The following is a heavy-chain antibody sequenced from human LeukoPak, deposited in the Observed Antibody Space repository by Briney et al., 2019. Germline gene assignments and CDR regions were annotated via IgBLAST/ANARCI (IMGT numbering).Heavy chain of an antibody. CDR1: GFTFNADT. CDR3: VRGDRRDF. CDR2: IDSSSGSK. J-gene: IGHJ4*02. Sequence: GGSLRLSCAASGFTFNADTMNWVRQAPGKGLEWLSSIDSSSGSKFYADSVRGRFIISRDNAKKSLYLQMNSLRADDSAEYYCVRGDRRDFWGQGTLVFVSS. V-gene: IGHV3-21*01. D-gene: IGHD2-21*02.